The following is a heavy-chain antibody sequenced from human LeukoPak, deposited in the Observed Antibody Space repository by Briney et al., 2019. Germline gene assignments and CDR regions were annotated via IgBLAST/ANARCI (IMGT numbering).Heavy chain of an antibody. CDR1: GYTFTSYY. D-gene: IGHD3-22*01. CDR3: VRGGPFRITMIVVVITPPFDY. J-gene: IGHJ4*02. V-gene: IGHV1-46*01. CDR2: IDPSGGST. Sequence: ASVKVSCKASGYTFTSYYMHWVRQAPGQGLEWMGIIDPSGGSTSYAQKFQGRVTMTRDTSTSTVYMELSSLRSEDTAVYYCVRGGPFRITMIVVVITPPFDYWGQGTLVTVSS.